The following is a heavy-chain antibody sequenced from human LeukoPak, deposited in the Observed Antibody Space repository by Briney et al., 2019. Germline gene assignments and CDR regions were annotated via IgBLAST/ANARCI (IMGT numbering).Heavy chain of an antibody. J-gene: IGHJ4*02. V-gene: IGHV3-7*01. D-gene: IGHD5-18*01. CDR2: IKKDGSEK. Sequence: GGSLRLSCAASGFTLSSYWMSWVRQAPGKGLEWVANIKKDGSEKYYVDSVKGRFTISRDNAKTSLYLQMNSLRAEDTAVYYCARDLSGVTGYTYGRGIDYWGQGTLVTVSS. CDR3: ARDLSGVTGYTYGRGIDY. CDR1: GFTLSSYW.